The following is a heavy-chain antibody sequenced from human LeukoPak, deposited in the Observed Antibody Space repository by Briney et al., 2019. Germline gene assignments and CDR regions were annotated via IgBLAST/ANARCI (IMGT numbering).Heavy chain of an antibody. V-gene: IGHV1-69*05. D-gene: IGHD3-10*01. J-gene: IGHJ4*02. CDR3: ATNYMVRGAIFDY. CDR1: GGTFSSYA. Sequence: ASVKVSCKASGGTFSSYAISWVRQAPGQGLEWMGRIIPIFGTANYAQKFQGRVTITTDGSTSTAYMELSSLRSEDTAVYYCATNYMVRGAIFDYWGQGTLVTVSS. CDR2: IIPIFGTA.